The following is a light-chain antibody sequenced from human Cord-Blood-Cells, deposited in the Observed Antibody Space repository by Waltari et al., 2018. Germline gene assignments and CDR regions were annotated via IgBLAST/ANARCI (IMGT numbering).Light chain of an antibody. V-gene: IGKV3-20*01. Sequence: EIVLTRSPGTLSLSPGDRATLSCRASQSVSSSYLAWYQQKPGQAPRLLIYGASSRATGIPNRFSGSGSGTDFTLTISRLEPEDFAVYYWQQYGSSHTFGQGTKVEIK. J-gene: IGKJ1*01. CDR2: GAS. CDR1: QSVSSSY. CDR3: QQYGSSHT.